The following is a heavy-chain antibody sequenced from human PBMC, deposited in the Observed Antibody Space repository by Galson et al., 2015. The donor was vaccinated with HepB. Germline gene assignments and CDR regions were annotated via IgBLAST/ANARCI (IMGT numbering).Heavy chain of an antibody. CDR1: GFTFSSYG. CDR3: ARDPPRGYYGSGSLDY. CDR2: IRYDGSNK. Sequence: SLRLSCAASGFTFSSYGMHWVRQAPGKGLEWVAFIRYDGSNKYYADSVKGRFTISRDNSKNTLYLQMNSLRAKDTAVYYCARDPPRGYYGSGSLDYWGQGTLVTVSS. J-gene: IGHJ4*02. V-gene: IGHV3-30*02. D-gene: IGHD3-10*01.